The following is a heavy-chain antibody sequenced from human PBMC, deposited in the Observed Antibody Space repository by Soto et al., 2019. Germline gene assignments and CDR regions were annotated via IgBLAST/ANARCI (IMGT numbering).Heavy chain of an antibody. Sequence: PGGSLRLSCAASGFTFSKYTMNWVRQAPGKGLEWVSAISGSSTYIYYADSLRGRFTISRDNAKNSLYLQMNSLRAEDTAFYYCARDPSGALPGFDYWGQGTQVTVSS. D-gene: IGHD3-3*01. V-gene: IGHV3-21*01. CDR1: GFTFSKYT. CDR3: ARDPSGALPGFDY. J-gene: IGHJ4*02. CDR2: ISGSSTYI.